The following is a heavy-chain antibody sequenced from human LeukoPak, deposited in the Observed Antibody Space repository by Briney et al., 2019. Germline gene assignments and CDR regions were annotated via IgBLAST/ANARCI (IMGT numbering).Heavy chain of an antibody. Sequence: SQTLSLTCTVSGVSISSGGYYWSWIRQHPGKGLEWIGYISYSGNTRYNPSLESRVAMSLDTAKNHFSLKLRSVTAADTAVYYCARADYDSRGHLLSFDYWGQGTLGTVSS. V-gene: IGHV4-31*03. CDR3: ARADYDSRGHLLSFDY. CDR1: GVSISSGGYY. D-gene: IGHD3-22*01. CDR2: ISYSGNT. J-gene: IGHJ4*02.